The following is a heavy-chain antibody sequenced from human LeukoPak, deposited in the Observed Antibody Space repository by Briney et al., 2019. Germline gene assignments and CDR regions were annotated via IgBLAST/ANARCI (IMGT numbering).Heavy chain of an antibody. CDR2: INHSGST. CDR1: GGSFSGYY. CDR3: ASVSSSGWYRPDY. D-gene: IGHD6-19*01. J-gene: IGHJ4*02. V-gene: IGHV4-34*01. Sequence: PSETLSLTCAVYGGSFSGYYWSWIRQPPAKGLEWIGEINHSGSTNYNPSLKSRVAISVDTSKNQFSLKLSSVTAADTAVYYCASVSSSGWYRPDYWGQGTLVTVSS.